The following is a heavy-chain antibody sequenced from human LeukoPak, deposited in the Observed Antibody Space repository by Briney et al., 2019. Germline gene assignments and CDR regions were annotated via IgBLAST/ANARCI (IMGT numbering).Heavy chain of an antibody. CDR1: VGSISSYY. CDR3: ARMRGYSSSD. Sequence: SETLSLTCTVSVGSISSYYWSWIRQPPGKGLKWIGYIYYSGSTNYNPSLKSRVTISVDASKNQFSLKLSSVTAADTAVYYCARMRGYSSSDWGQGTLVTVSS. J-gene: IGHJ4*02. CDR2: IYYSGST. D-gene: IGHD6-6*01. V-gene: IGHV4-59*01.